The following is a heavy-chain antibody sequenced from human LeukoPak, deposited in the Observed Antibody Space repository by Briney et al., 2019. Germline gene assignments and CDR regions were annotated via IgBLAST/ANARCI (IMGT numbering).Heavy chain of an antibody. D-gene: IGHD3-22*01. V-gene: IGHV1-46*01. CDR2: INPSGGST. Sequence: ASVKVSCKASGYTFTSYYMHWVQQAPGQGLEWMGIINPSGGSTSYAQKFQGRVTMTRDTSTGTVYMELSSLRSEDTAVYYCARALPPQYYYDSSGLFDYWGQGTLVTVSS. J-gene: IGHJ4*02. CDR1: GYTFTSYY. CDR3: ARALPPQYYYDSSGLFDY.